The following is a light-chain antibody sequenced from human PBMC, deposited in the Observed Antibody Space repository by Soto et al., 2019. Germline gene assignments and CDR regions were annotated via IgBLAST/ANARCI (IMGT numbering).Light chain of an antibody. Sequence: QLVLTQSSSASASLGSSVKLTCTLSSGHSSYIIAWHQQQPGKAPRYLMKLEGSGSYNKGSGVPDRFSGSSSGADRYLTISILQFEDEADYYCETWDSYLPWVFGGGTKLTVL. CDR2: LEGSGSY. CDR1: SGHSSYI. CDR3: ETWDSYLPWV. J-gene: IGLJ3*02. V-gene: IGLV4-60*02.